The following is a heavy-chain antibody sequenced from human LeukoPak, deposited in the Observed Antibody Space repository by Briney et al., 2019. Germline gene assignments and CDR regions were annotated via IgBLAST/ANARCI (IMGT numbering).Heavy chain of an antibody. J-gene: IGHJ4*02. CDR3: ARVNSGRFLEWLFLDY. D-gene: IGHD3-3*01. V-gene: IGHV4-59*01. CDR1: GCSISSYY. CDR2: IYYSGST. Sequence: SETLSLTCTVSGCSISSYYWSWIRQPPGKGLEWIGYIYYSGSTNYNPSLKIRVTISVDTSKEQSSLKLSSVTAADTAVYYCARVNSGRFLEWLFLDYWGQGTLVTVSS.